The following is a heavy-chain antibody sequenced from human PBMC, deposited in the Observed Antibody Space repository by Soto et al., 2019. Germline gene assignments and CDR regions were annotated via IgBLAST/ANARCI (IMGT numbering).Heavy chain of an antibody. V-gene: IGHV2-26*01. CDR2: IFSNDEK. CDR3: ARIRSEVNTPNWFDP. CDR1: GFSLSNARMG. D-gene: IGHD4-4*01. Sequence: QVTLKESGPVLVKPTETLTLTCTVSGFSLSNARMGVSWIRQPPGKALEWLAHIFSNDEKSYSTSLKSRLTISKDTSKSQVVLTMTNMDPVDTATYYSARIRSEVNTPNWFDPWGQGTLVTVSS. J-gene: IGHJ5*02.